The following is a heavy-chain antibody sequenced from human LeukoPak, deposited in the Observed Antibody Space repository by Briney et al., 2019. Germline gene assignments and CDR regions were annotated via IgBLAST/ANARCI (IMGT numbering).Heavy chain of an antibody. V-gene: IGHV1-46*01. CDR2: INPSGGST. J-gene: IGHJ4*02. CDR1: GYTFTSYY. CDR3: AGAAAVSGFDY. Sequence: ASLKVSCKASGYTFTSYYMHWVRQAPGQGLEWMGIINPSGGSTSYAQKFQGRVTMTRDTSTSTVYMELSSLRSEDTAVYYCAGAAAVSGFDYWGQGTLVTFSS. D-gene: IGHD6-13*01.